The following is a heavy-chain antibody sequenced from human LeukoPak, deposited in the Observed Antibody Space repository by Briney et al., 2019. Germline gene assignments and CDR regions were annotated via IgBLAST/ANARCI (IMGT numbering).Heavy chain of an antibody. V-gene: IGHV3-7*01. CDR2: INQDGSKV. D-gene: IGHD2-2*01. Sequence: PGGSLRLSCAAPGFTFSSYWMSWVRQAPGKGLECVANINQDGSKVYYVDSVKGRFTISRDKAKKSLYLQMNSLRAEDTAVYYCARPIYSSSRDAFNIWGQGTMVTVSS. CDR1: GFTFSSYW. J-gene: IGHJ3*02. CDR3: ARPIYSSSRDAFNI.